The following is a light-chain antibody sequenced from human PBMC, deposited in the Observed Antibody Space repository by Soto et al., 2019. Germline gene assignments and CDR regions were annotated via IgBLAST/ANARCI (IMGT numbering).Light chain of an antibody. Sequence: DIQMTQSPSTLSASVGDRVVITCRASQSITTWLAWYQQKPGKAPKLLIYDASSLESGVPSRFSGSRSGTEFTLTISSLQPDDFATYYRQQYNDYWTFGQGTKV. CDR1: QSITTW. V-gene: IGKV1-5*01. CDR3: QQYNDYWT. J-gene: IGKJ1*01. CDR2: DAS.